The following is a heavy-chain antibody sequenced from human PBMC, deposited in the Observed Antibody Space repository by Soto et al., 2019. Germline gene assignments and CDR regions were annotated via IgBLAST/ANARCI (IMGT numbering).Heavy chain of an antibody. V-gene: IGHV1-69*13. CDR1: GVTFSSYA. CDR3: ARPTRYYYDSSGQSAWFEP. Sequence: ASVKVSCKSSGVTFSSYAISLVRHAPGQWLEWMGGIIPIFGTANYAQKFQGRVTITADESTSTAYMELSSLRSEDTAVYYCARPTRYYYDSSGQSAWFEPWGQGTLVTVSS. CDR2: IIPIFGTA. J-gene: IGHJ5*02. D-gene: IGHD3-22*01.